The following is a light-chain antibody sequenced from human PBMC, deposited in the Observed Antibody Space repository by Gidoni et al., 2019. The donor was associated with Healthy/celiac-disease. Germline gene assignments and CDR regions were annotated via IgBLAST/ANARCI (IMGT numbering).Light chain of an antibody. Sequence: DIVMTQSPDSLAVSLGERATINCKSSQSVLYSSNNKNYLAWYQQKPGQPPKLLIYWASTRESGVPYRFSGSGSGTDFTLTISSLQAEDVAVYYCQQYYSTPECTFGPXTKVDIK. V-gene: IGKV4-1*01. CDR2: WAS. J-gene: IGKJ3*01. CDR1: QSVLYSSNNKNY. CDR3: QQYYSTPECT.